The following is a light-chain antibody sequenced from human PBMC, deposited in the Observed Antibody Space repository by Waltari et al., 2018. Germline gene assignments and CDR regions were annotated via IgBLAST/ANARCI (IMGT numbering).Light chain of an antibody. Sequence: DIVLTQSPATLSLSPGERATLSCRASQSVGSYLAWYQQKPGQAPRLLFYDTSSRATDVPARFTASGSGTDFSLTISSLDPEDFAVYYCQQRGNWPLTFGGGTKVEIK. J-gene: IGKJ4*01. CDR3: QQRGNWPLT. V-gene: IGKV3-11*01. CDR2: DTS. CDR1: QSVGSY.